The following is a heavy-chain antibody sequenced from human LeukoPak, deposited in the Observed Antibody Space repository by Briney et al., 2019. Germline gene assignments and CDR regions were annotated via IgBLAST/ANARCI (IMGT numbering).Heavy chain of an antibody. J-gene: IGHJ4*02. CDR2: ISAYNGNT. V-gene: IGHV1-18*01. D-gene: IGHD6-13*01. CDR1: GYTFTSYG. CDR3: ARAQADIAAAGTVFVY. Sequence: ASVKVSCKASGYTFTSYGISWVRQAPGQGLEWMGWISAYNGNTRYAQNLQGRVTLTTDTSTSTAYMEVRSLRSDDTAVYYCARAQADIAAAGTVFVYWGQGTLVTVSS.